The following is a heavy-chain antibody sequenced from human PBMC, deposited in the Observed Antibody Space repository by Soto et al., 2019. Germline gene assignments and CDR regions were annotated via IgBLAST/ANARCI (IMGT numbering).Heavy chain of an antibody. CDR3: ARETGDHDSSGLDY. CDR2: INSDGSTV. D-gene: IGHD6-25*01. Sequence: QVQLVESGGCLAKPGGSLRLSCATSGFTFDDFSMTWIRQAPGKGLEWLSYINSDGSTVYDADFVKGRFTISRDNAKKSLYLQMNSLTAEDTAMYYCARETGDHDSSGLDYWGQGTLVTVSS. V-gene: IGHV3-11*01. CDR1: GFTFDDFS. J-gene: IGHJ4*02.